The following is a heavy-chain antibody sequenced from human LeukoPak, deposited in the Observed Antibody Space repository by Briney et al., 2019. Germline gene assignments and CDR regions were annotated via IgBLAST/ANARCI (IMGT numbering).Heavy chain of an antibody. Sequence: GGSLRLSCAASGFTLSSYAMSWVRQAPGKGLEWVSGISGSGDNTYYADSVKGRFNISRDNSKNTLYVQVNSLGTEDTAAYYCAKGSYYDSSGSFYFDYWGQGTLVTVSS. V-gene: IGHV3-23*01. CDR1: GFTLSSYA. D-gene: IGHD3-22*01. CDR3: AKGSYYDSSGSFYFDY. CDR2: ISGSGDNT. J-gene: IGHJ4*02.